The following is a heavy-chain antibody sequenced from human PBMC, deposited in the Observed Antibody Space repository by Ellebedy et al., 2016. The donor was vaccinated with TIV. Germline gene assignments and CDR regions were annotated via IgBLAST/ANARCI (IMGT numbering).Heavy chain of an antibody. CDR2: IFYSETT. V-gene: IGHV4-59*08. J-gene: IGHJ4*02. Sequence: SENLSLTCIVSGGSFSNYYWNWIRQPPGKGLEWIGHIFYSETTNYNPSLRSRVTISSDTSTNQFSLKLTSVTAADTAVYYCARGGIGVGADSWGQGTLVTVSS. CDR3: ARGGIGVGADS. CDR1: GGSFSNYY. D-gene: IGHD1-26*01.